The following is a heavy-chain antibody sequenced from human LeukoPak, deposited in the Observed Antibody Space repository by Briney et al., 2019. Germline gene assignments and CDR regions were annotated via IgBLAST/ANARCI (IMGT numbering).Heavy chain of an antibody. Sequence: GGSLRLSCAASGFTFSSYSMNRVRQAPGKGLEWVSYISSSSSTIYYADSVKGRFTISRDNAKNSLYLQMNSLRDEDTAVYYCAREKVGYYDSSGYCWGQGTMVTVSS. CDR1: GFTFSSYS. CDR2: ISSSSSTI. CDR3: AREKVGYYDSSGYC. J-gene: IGHJ3*01. V-gene: IGHV3-48*02. D-gene: IGHD3-22*01.